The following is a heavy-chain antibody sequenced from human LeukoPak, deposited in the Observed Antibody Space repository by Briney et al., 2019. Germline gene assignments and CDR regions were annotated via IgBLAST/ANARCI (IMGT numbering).Heavy chain of an antibody. CDR3: ARDGNRIL. V-gene: IGHV3-74*03. J-gene: IGHJ4*02. Sequence: GGSLRLSCAASGFTLSNYWMHWGRQGPGGKGLVWVSRINSDGTRTEYADSVKGRFTVSRDNAKDTVYLQMNSLRAEDTAVYYCARDGNRILWGQGTLVTVSS. D-gene: IGHD2-15*01. CDR1: GFTLSNYW. CDR2: INSDGTRT.